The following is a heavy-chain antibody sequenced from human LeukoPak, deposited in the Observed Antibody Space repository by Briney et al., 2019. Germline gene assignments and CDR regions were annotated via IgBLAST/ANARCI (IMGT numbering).Heavy chain of an antibody. J-gene: IGHJ6*02. Sequence: ASVKVSCKASGYTFTGYYMHWVRQAAGQGLEWMGWINPNSGGTNYAQKFQGRVTMTRDTSISTAYMELSRLRSDDTAVYYCATTVTQSLYYYYGMDVWGQGTTVTVSS. CDR2: INPNSGGT. CDR1: GYTFTGYY. V-gene: IGHV1-2*02. CDR3: ATTVTQSLYYYYGMDV. D-gene: IGHD4-17*01.